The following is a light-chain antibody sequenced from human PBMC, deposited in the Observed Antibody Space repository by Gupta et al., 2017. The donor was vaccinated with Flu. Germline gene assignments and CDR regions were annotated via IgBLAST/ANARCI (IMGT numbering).Light chain of an antibody. Sequence: PATLSLSPGEIATLSCRASQSVSSYLAWYQQKPGQAPRLLIYDASNRSTGIPARFSGSGSGTDFTLTISSLEPEDFAVYYCQQRSNWQFTFGPWTKVDIK. J-gene: IGKJ3*01. CDR2: DAS. V-gene: IGKV3-11*01. CDR3: QQRSNWQFT. CDR1: QSVSSY.